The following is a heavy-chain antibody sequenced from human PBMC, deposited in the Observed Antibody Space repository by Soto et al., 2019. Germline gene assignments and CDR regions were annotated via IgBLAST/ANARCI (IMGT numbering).Heavy chain of an antibody. V-gene: IGHV3-9*01. J-gene: IGHJ4*02. CDR2: ISWNSGSI. CDR3: AKSSGGRFRNYFDY. D-gene: IGHD2-15*01. Sequence: PGGSLRLSCAASGFTFDDYAMHWVRQAPGKGLEWVSGISWNSGSIGYADSVKGRFTISRDNAKNSLYLQMNSLRAEDTALYYCAKSSGGRFRNYFDYWGQGTLVTVSS. CDR1: GFTFDDYA.